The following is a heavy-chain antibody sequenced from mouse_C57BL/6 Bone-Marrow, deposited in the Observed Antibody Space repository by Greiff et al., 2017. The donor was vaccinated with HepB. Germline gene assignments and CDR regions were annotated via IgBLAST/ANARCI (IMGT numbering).Heavy chain of an antibody. CDR2: ISDGGSYT. J-gene: IGHJ2*01. V-gene: IGHV5-4*01. CDR1: GFTFSSYA. CDR3: ARDYYGSSYYFDY. Sequence: EVKLMESGGGLVKPGGSLKPSCAASGFTFSSYAMSWVRQTPEKRLEWVATISDGGSYTYYPDNVKGRFTISRDNAKNNLYLQMSHLKSEDTAMYYCARDYYGSSYYFDYWGQGTTLTVSS. D-gene: IGHD1-1*01.